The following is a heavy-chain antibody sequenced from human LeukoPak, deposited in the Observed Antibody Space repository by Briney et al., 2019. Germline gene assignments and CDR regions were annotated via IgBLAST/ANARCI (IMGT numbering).Heavy chain of an antibody. CDR2: INPSGGST. Sequence: ASVKVSCKASGYTFTSYGISWVRQAPGQGLEWMGIINPSGGSTSYAQKFQGRVTMTRDTSTSTVYMELSSLRSEDTAVYYCATLLPTYCSSTSCYDDAFDIWGQGTMVTVSS. CDR1: GYTFTSYG. CDR3: ATLLPTYCSSTSCYDDAFDI. J-gene: IGHJ3*02. V-gene: IGHV1-46*01. D-gene: IGHD2-2*01.